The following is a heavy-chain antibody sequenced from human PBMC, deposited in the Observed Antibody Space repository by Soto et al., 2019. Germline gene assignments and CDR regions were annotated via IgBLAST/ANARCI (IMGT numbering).Heavy chain of an antibody. CDR3: ARGGSDYEGSGYYQGHV. CDR2: IVPIFGA. Sequence: QVQLVQSGAEVKKPGSSVKVSCKSSGGTFSNYGFSWVRQAPGQGLECMGVIVPIFGAEHPQKFQGRVTITADESXNKXFMELRGRRSEDTAVYYCARGGSDYEGSGYYQGHVWGQGTTVTVSS. V-gene: IGHV1-69*12. J-gene: IGHJ6*02. D-gene: IGHD3-22*01. CDR1: GGTFSNYG.